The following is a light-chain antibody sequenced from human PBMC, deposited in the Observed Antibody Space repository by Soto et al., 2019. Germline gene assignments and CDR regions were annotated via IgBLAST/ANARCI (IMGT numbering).Light chain of an antibody. Sequence: QSALTQPPSASGSPGQSVTISCTGTSSDVGAYTYLSWYQQHPGKAPKLMIYEVSKRPSGVPDRFSGSKSGNTASLTVSGRQAEDEADYYCSYYAGSNNYVVGTGTKLTVL. V-gene: IGLV2-8*01. J-gene: IGLJ1*01. CDR1: SSDVGAYTY. CDR2: EVS. CDR3: SYYAGSNNYV.